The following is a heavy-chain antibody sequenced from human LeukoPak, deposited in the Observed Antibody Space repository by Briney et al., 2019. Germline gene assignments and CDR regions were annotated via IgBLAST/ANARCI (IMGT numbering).Heavy chain of an antibody. CDR2: IYYSGST. CDR1: GGSISSGGYY. V-gene: IGHV4-31*03. CDR3: AREGLGYCSSTSCSYFDY. Sequence: SETLSLTSTGSGGSISSGGYYWSWIRQHPGKGLEWIGYIYYSGSTYYNPSLKSRVTISVDTSKNQFSLKLSSVTAADTAVYYCAREGLGYCSSTSCSYFDYWGQGTLVTVSS. D-gene: IGHD2-2*01. J-gene: IGHJ4*02.